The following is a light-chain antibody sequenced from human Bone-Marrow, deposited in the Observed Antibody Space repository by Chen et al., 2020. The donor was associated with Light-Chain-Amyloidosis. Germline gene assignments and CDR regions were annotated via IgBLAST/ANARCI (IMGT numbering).Light chain of an antibody. CDR2: RDT. CDR3: QSADSSGTYEVI. J-gene: IGLJ2*01. CDR1: DLPTKY. Sequence: SYELTPPPSVSVSPGQPARITCSGDDLPTKYAYWYQQKTGQAPVLVIHRDTERPSGISERVSGSSSGTTATLTIIGVQAEDEADYHCQSADSSGTYEVIFGGGTKLTVL. V-gene: IGLV3-25*03.